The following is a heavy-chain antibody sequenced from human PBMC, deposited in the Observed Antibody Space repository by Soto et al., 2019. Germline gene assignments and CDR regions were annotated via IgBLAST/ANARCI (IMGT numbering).Heavy chain of an antibody. D-gene: IGHD2-8*01. CDR3: ARVSGHVYATLHGPFDY. V-gene: IGHV3-30*04. Sequence: QVQLVESGGGVVQPGRSLRLSCAASEFTFNRHAMHWVRQAPGKGLEWVAVISHDGRIKYYADPVKGRFTISRDNSMNTLDLQMNSLRAEDTAIYFCARVSGHVYATLHGPFDYWGQGTLVTVSS. J-gene: IGHJ4*02. CDR2: ISHDGRIK. CDR1: EFTFNRHA.